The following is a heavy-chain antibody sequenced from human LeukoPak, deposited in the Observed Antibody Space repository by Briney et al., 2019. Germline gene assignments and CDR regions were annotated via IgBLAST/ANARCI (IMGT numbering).Heavy chain of an antibody. CDR3: ATAPQASYCSSTSCYVFDC. V-gene: IGHV1-24*01. CDR1: GYTLTELS. D-gene: IGHD2-2*01. Sequence: ASVRVSCKVSGYTLTELSMHWVRQAPGKGLEWMGGFDPEDGETIYAQKFQGRVTMTEDTSTDTAYMELSSLRSEDTAVYYCATAPQASYCSSTSCYVFDCWGQGTLVTVSS. J-gene: IGHJ4*02. CDR2: FDPEDGET.